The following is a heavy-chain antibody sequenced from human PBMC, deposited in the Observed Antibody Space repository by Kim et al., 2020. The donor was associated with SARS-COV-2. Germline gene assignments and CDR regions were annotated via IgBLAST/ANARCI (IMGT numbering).Heavy chain of an antibody. Sequence: YTPPPRSRVTITVDTSKNKFSLKLSSVTAADTAVYYCARQGNGRRSAFDIWGQGTMVTVSS. J-gene: IGHJ3*02. D-gene: IGHD1-1*01. V-gene: IGHV4-61*07. CDR3: ARQGNGRRSAFDI.